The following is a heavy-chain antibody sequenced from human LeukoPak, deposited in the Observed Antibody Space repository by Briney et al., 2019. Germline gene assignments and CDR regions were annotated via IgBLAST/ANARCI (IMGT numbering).Heavy chain of an antibody. CDR2: IYYSGST. CDR3: ARVTVSFPYYYYYYMDV. J-gene: IGHJ6*03. CDR1: GGSISSSSYY. D-gene: IGHD4-11*01. V-gene: IGHV4-39*07. Sequence: SETLSLTCTVSGGSISSSSYYWGWIRQPPGKGLEWIGSIYYSGSTNYNPSLKSRVTISVDTSKNQFSLKLSSVTAADTAVYYCARVTVSFPYYYYYYMDVWGKGTMVTVSS.